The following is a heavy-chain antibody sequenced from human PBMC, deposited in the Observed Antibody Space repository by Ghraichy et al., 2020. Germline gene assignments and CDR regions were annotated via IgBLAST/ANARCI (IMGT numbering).Heavy chain of an antibody. CDR3: ARDVSQGVTRGFDF. Sequence: SVKVSCKASRGTFSSYAIYWVRQAPGQGLEWMGGIIPVFNSATYAQKFQGRVTITAEESTTTVFMEMRSLKSDDTAVYYCARDVSQGVTRGFDFWGQGTLVIVAS. J-gene: IGHJ4*02. CDR2: IIPVFNSA. V-gene: IGHV1-69*13. D-gene: IGHD3-10*01. CDR1: RGTFSSYA.